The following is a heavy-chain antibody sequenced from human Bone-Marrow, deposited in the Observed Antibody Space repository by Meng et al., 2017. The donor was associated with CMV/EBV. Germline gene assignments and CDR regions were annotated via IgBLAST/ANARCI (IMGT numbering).Heavy chain of an antibody. CDR2: IYSGGST. J-gene: IGHJ6*02. Sequence: GESLKISCAASGFTVSSNYMSWVRQAPGKGLEWVSVIYSGGSTYYADSVKGRFTISRDNSKNTLYLQMNSLRAEDTAVYYCARETVVPAAIEGVYYYYGMDVWGQGTTVTVSS. V-gene: IGHV3-53*01. CDR1: GFTVSSNY. CDR3: ARETVVPAAIEGVYYYYGMDV. D-gene: IGHD2-2*02.